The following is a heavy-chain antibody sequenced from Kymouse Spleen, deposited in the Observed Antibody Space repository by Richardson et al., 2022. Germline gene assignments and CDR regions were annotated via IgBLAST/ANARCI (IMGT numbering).Heavy chain of an antibody. CDR2: IRSKANSYAT. V-gene: IGHV3-73*02. D-gene: IGHD4-11,IGHD4-11*01. CDR3: TTPTTEDFDY. CDR1: GFTFSGSA. Sequence: EVQLVESGGGLVQPGGSLKLSCAASGFTFSGSAMHWVRQASGKGLEWVGRIRSKANSYATAYAASVKGRFTISRDDSKNTAYLQMNSLKTEDTAVYYCTTPTTEDFDYWGQGTLVTVSS. J-gene: IGHJ4*02.